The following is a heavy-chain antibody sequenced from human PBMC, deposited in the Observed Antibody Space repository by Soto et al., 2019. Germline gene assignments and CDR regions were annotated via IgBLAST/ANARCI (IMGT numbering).Heavy chain of an antibody. CDR2: IYYSGST. CDR1: GGSISSGGYY. J-gene: IGHJ5*02. D-gene: IGHD2-15*01. V-gene: IGHV4-31*03. CDR3: ERGRGWFWFDP. Sequence: SETLSLTCTVSGGSISSGGYYWSWIRQHPGKGLEWIGYIYYSGSTYYNPSLKSRVTISVDTSKNQFSLKLSSVTAADTAVYYCERGRGWFWFDPWGQGTLVTVSS.